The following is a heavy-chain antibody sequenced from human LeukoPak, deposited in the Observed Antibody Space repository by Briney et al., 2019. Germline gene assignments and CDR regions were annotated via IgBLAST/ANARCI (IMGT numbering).Heavy chain of an antibody. CDR1: GFTFSSYE. J-gene: IGHJ4*02. Sequence: GGSLRLSCAASGFTFSSYEMNWVRQAPGKGLEWVSYISSSGSTIYYADSVKGRFTISRDNSKNSLYLEMNSLRTEDTALYYCAKAVGFADSTVQYWGQGTLVTVSS. D-gene: IGHD3-10*01. V-gene: IGHV3-48*03. CDR3: AKAVGFADSTVQY. CDR2: ISSSGSTI.